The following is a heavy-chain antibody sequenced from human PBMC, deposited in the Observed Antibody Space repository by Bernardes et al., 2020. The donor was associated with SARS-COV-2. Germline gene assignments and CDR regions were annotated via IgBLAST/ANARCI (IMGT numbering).Heavy chain of an antibody. CDR2: IYWDDDK. V-gene: IGHV2-5*02. CDR3: AHRQASWTAGYWFDP. CDR1: GFSLSTSGVG. Sequence: SGPTLVKPTQTPTLTCTFSGFSLSTSGVGVGWIRQPPGKALEWLALIYWDDDKRYSPSLKSRLTITQDTSKNQVVLTMTNMDPVDTATYYCAHRQASWTAGYWFDPWGQGTLVTVSS. D-gene: IGHD2-2*01. J-gene: IGHJ5*02.